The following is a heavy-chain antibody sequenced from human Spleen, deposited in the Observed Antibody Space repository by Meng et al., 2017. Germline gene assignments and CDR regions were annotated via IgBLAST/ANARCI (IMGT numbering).Heavy chain of an antibody. D-gene: IGHD6-13*01. CDR2: IKSETDGGTT. J-gene: IGHJ4*02. Sequence: GESLKISCAASGFTFRNAWMSWVRQAPGKGLEWVGRIKSETDGGTTDYAAPVKGRFTISRDDSKNTLYLQMNSLIIEDTALYFCATGAAAADHWGQGTLVTVSS. CDR3: ATGAAAADH. V-gene: IGHV3-15*01. CDR1: GFTFRNAW.